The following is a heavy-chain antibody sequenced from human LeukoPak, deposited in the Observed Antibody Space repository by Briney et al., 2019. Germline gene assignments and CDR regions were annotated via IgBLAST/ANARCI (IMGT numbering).Heavy chain of an antibody. CDR1: GFTFSSYA. CDR3: AKSRYSSSFAYFDY. V-gene: IGHV3-23*01. CDR2: IGGSGGST. J-gene: IGHJ4*02. Sequence: PGGSLRLSCAAPGFTFSSYAMSWVRQAPGKGLEWVSAIGGSGGSTYYADSVKGRFTISRDNSKNTLYLQMNSLRAEDTAVYYCAKSRYSSSFAYFDYWGQGTLVTVSS. D-gene: IGHD6-13*01.